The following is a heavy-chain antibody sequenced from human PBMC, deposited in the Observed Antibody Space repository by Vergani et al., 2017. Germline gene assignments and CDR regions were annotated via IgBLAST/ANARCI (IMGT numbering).Heavy chain of an antibody. Sequence: EVQLVESGGGLVKPGGSLRLSCAASGFTFSNAWMSWVRQAPGKGLEWVGRIKSKTDGGTTDYAAPVKSRFTKSRDNSKNTLYLQMNSLKTEDTAVYYCARWCKEKRLNSWGQGTLVTVSS. CDR3: ARWCKEKRLNS. J-gene: IGHJ4*02. CDR2: IKSKTDGGTT. D-gene: IGHD2-21*01. CDR1: GFTFSNAW. V-gene: IGHV3-15*01.